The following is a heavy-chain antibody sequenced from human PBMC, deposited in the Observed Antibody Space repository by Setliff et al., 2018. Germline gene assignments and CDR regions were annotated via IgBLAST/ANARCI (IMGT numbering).Heavy chain of an antibody. V-gene: IGHV1-2*02. CDR3: AGPFDVGPYPRPIDGLDL. J-gene: IGHJ3*01. CDR1: GYIFRDYY. D-gene: IGHD3-9*01. Sequence: ASVKVSCKASGYIFRDYYIHWVRQAPGQGLEWMGWINPNSGGREYAEAFQGRVTMTGDTSIRTAFMELSGLTSDDTAVYYCAGPFDVGPYPRPIDGLDLWGQGTGVTV. CDR2: INPNSGGR.